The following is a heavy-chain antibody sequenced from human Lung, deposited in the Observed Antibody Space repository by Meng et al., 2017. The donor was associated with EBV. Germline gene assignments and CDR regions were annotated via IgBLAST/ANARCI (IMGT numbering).Heavy chain of an antibody. J-gene: IGHJ4*02. CDR1: GGTISSSNW. V-gene: IGHV4-4*02. Sequence: QGWLQGSGPGLVKPSGTLTLPCVVCGGTISSSNWLRWVRQPPGEGLEWIGEIYHSGSTNYNPSLKSRVTISVDKSKNQFSLKLSSVTAADTAVYYCARARSIAAAVIDYWGQGTLVTVSS. D-gene: IGHD6-13*01. CDR3: ARARSIAAAVIDY. CDR2: IYHSGST.